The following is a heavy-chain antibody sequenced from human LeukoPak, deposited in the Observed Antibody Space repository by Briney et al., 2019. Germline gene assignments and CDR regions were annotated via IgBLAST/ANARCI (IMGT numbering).Heavy chain of an antibody. CDR2: IYYSGST. CDR3: AKSGYYYYSAFDI. CDR1: GGSISSYY. D-gene: IGHD3-22*01. J-gene: IGHJ3*02. V-gene: IGHV4-59*01. Sequence: SETLSLTCTVSGGSISSYYWSWIRQPPGKGLEWIGYIYYSGSTNYNPSLKSRVTISVDTSKNQFSLKLSSVTAADTVVYYCAKSGYYYYSAFDIWGQGTMVTVSS.